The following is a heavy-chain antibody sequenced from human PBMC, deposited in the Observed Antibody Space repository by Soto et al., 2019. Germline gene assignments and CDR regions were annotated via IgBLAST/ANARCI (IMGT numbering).Heavy chain of an antibody. V-gene: IGHV4-61*01. D-gene: IGHD3-16*02. Sequence: PSETLSLTCTVSGGSVSSGSYYWSWIRQPPGKGLEWIGYIYYSGSTNYNPSLKSRVTISVDTSKNQFSLKLSSVTAADTAVYYCASYRRGMITFGGVFGPYFDYWGQGTLVTVSS. CDR2: IYYSGST. J-gene: IGHJ4*02. CDR1: GGSVSSGSYY. CDR3: ASYRRGMITFGGVFGPYFDY.